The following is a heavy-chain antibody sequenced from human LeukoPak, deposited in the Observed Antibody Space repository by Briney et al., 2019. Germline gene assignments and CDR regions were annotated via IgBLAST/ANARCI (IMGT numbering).Heavy chain of an antibody. CDR2: LYTDGKT. D-gene: IGHD5/OR15-5a*01. J-gene: IGHJ3*02. CDR3: AKTRSTNPDDAFDI. V-gene: IGHV3-53*01. Sequence: PGGSLRLSCAASGFTVSRKYMAWVRQAPGKGLEWVSTLYTDGKTYYTDSVEGRFTTSRDEFQNTLDLQMNFLRAEDTAVYYCAKTRSTNPDDAFDIWGHGTLVTVSS. CDR1: GFTVSRKY.